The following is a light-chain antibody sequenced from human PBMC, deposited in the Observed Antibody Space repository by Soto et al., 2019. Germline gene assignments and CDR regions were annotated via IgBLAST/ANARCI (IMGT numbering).Light chain of an antibody. CDR2: AAS. J-gene: IGKJ4*01. CDR3: QQFNSYPLT. Sequence: DIRLTQSPSFLSASVGDRVTITCRASQGIASSLAWYQQKAGKAPKLLIYAASTLESGVPSRFSGSGPGTEFTLTISSLQPEDFAIYYCQQFNSYPLTFGGGTKVEIK. V-gene: IGKV1-9*01. CDR1: QGIASS.